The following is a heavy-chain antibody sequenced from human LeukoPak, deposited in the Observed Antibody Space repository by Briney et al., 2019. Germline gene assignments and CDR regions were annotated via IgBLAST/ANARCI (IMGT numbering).Heavy chain of an antibody. V-gene: IGHV4-38-2*01. CDR3: ARLYAPTVRFLEWYGDY. CDR1: GYAISSGYY. D-gene: IGHD3-3*01. J-gene: IGHJ4*02. Sequence: KPSETLSLTCAVSGYAISSGYYWDWIRQPPGKGLEWIGSIYHSGSTYYNPSLKSRVTISVDTSKNQFSLKLSSVTAADTAVYYCARLYAPTVRFLEWYGDYWGQGTLVTVSS. CDR2: IYHSGST.